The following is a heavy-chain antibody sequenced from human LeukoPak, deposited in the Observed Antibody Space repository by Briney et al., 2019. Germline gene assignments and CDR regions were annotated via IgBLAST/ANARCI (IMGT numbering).Heavy chain of an antibody. CDR3: AEHRHSDFDNYFDY. V-gene: IGHV3-23*01. CDR2: ISESGFTT. J-gene: IGHJ4*02. Sequence: GGSLRLSCAASAFTFSSYAMSWVRQAPGKGLEWVSGISESGFTTYYADSVKGRFTISRDYSKDTLYLQISSLRAEDAAVYYCAEHRHSDFDNYFDYWGQGTLVTVSS. CDR1: AFTFSSYA. D-gene: IGHD3-22*01.